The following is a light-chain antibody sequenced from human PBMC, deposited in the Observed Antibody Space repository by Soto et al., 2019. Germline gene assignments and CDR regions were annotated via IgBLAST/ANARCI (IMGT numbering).Light chain of an antibody. CDR1: QSVNSN. Sequence: EIVMTQSPATLSVSPGERATLSCRASQSVNSNLAWYQHKPGQAPRLLIYGAFTRATGIPARFSGSGSGTEFTLTISSLQSEDFAVYYCQKFNKWPLTFGGGTKVEIK. V-gene: IGKV3-15*01. CDR3: QKFNKWPLT. J-gene: IGKJ4*01. CDR2: GAF.